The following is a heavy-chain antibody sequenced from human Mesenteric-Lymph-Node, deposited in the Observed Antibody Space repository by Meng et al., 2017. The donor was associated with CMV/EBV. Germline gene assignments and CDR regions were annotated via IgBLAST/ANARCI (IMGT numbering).Heavy chain of an antibody. CDR1: EFTLSNYS. CDR2: ISSSSSYV. V-gene: IGHV3-21*01. J-gene: IGHJ5*02. CDR3: ARGLGYCSSTSCYTRWFDP. Sequence: GESLKISCAASEFTLSNYSINWVRQAPGKGLEWVSSISSSSSYVYYADSLKGRLTISRDNAKNSLYLQMNSLRAEDTAVYYCARGLGYCSSTSCYTRWFDPWGQGTLVTVSS. D-gene: IGHD2-2*02.